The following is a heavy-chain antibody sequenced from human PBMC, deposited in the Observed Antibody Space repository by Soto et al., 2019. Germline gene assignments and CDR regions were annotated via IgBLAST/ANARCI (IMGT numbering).Heavy chain of an antibody. V-gene: IGHV4-34*01. CDR2: INHSGST. CDR1: GGSVTSGYY. D-gene: IGHD6-25*01. J-gene: IGHJ4*02. CDR3: ARGRGAAGY. Sequence: SETLSLTCTVSGGSVTSGYYWSWIRQPPGKGLEWIGEINHSGSTNYNPSLKSRVTISVDTSKNQFSLKLSSVTAADTAVYYCARGRGAAGYWGQGTLVTVSS.